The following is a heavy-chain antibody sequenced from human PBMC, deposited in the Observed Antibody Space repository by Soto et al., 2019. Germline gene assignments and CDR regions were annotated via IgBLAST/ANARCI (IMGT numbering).Heavy chain of an antibody. CDR3: ARFPSPAGTVHWYIDL. V-gene: IGHV1-3*01. Sequence: ASVKASCKASGFTFTSYSLHWVSQAPGQMLEWMGWINAGNGDTKHSHKFQGRVTLTRDTSASTAHMELSSLISEDTAVYFCARFPSPAGTVHWYIDLLGRGTLVPVSA. D-gene: IGHD6-13*01. J-gene: IGHJ2*01. CDR2: INAGNGDT. CDR1: GFTFTSYS.